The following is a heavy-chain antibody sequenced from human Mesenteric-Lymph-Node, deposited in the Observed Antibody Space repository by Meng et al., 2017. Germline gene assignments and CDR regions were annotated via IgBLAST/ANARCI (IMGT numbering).Heavy chain of an antibody. Sequence: GESLKISCAASGFTFSSYSMNWVRQAPGKGLEWVSSISSSSTIYYADSVKGRFTISRDNAKNLLYLEMSSLRAEDTAVYYCARVRGWYHFDYWGQGTLVTVSS. CDR3: ARVRGWYHFDY. CDR2: ISSSSTI. CDR1: GFTFSSYS. D-gene: IGHD6-19*01. J-gene: IGHJ4*02. V-gene: IGHV3-69-1*01.